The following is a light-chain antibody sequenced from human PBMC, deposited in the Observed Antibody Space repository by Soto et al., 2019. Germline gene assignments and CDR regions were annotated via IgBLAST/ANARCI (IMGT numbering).Light chain of an antibody. Sequence: QPVLTQSPSASASLGASVKLTCTLSSGHSYYAIAWHQQRPEKGPRYLMKLNSDGSHTKGDGIPDRFSGSSSGAERYLTISSLQSGDEADYYCQTWGTGIVVFGGGTKVTVL. V-gene: IGLV4-69*01. CDR1: SGHSYYA. CDR2: LNSDGSH. CDR3: QTWGTGIVV. J-gene: IGLJ2*01.